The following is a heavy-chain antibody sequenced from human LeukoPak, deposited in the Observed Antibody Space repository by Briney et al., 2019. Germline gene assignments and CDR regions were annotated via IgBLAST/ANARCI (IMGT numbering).Heavy chain of an antibody. V-gene: IGHV3-23*01. D-gene: IGHD3-22*01. CDR3: AKGGSDSSGYYSLYYYYYMDV. CDR2: ITGSGGST. J-gene: IGHJ6*03. Sequence: LPGGSLRLSCAVSGFTFRSYAMSWVRQAPGKGLEWASTITGSGGSTYYADSVKGRFTISRDNPKNTLYLQMNSLRAEDTAVYYCAKGGSDSSGYYSLYYYYYMDVWGKGTTVTISS. CDR1: GFTFRSYA.